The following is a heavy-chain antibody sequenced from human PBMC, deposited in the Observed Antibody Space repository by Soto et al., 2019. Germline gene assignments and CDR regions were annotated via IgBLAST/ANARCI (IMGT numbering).Heavy chain of an antibody. CDR2: SRDKVHSHTT. CDR1: GFTFSDHY. V-gene: IGHV3-72*01. D-gene: IGHD5-12*01. J-gene: IGHJ4*02. Sequence: EVQLAESGGGLVQPGGSLRLACAASGFTFSDHYMDWVRQAPGKGLEWVGRSRDKVHSHTTEYAASVKGRFTISRGDSANSLYLQMNSLKTEDTAVYYCARGVVSTGYSDYWGQGTLVTVSS. CDR3: ARGVVSTGYSDY.